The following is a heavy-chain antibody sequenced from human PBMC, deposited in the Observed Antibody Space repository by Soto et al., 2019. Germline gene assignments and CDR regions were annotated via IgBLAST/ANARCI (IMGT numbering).Heavy chain of an antibody. CDR3: ARLHYDFWSGYYRGMDV. CDR1: GFTVSSNY. Sequence: SLRLSCAASGFTVSSNYMSWVRQAPGKGLEWVSVIYSGGSTYYADSVKGRFTISRDNSKNTLYLQMNSLRAEDTAVYYCARLHYDFWSGYYRGMDVWGQGTTVTVSS. V-gene: IGHV3-53*01. J-gene: IGHJ6*02. CDR2: IYSGGST. D-gene: IGHD3-3*01.